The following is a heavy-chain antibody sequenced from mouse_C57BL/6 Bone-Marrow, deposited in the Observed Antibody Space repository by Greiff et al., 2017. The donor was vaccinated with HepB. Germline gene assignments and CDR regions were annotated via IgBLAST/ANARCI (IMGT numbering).Heavy chain of an antibody. V-gene: IGHV5-4*01. D-gene: IGHD3-1*01. Sequence: EVQGVESGGGLVKPGGSLKLSCAASGFTFSSYAMSWVRQTPEKRLEWVATISDGGSYTYYPDNVKGRFTISRDNAKNNLYLQMSHLKSEDTAMYYCARDRALGDWYFDVWGTGTTVTVSS. J-gene: IGHJ1*03. CDR2: ISDGGSYT. CDR3: ARDRALGDWYFDV. CDR1: GFTFSSYA.